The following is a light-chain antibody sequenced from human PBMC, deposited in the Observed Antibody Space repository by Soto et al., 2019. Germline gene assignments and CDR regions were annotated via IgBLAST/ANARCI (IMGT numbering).Light chain of an antibody. CDR3: QQYGSTWT. Sequence: EIGMTQSPATLSVSPGERATLSCRASQSVSSYLAWYQQKPGQAPRLLIYGASTRAAGIPARFSGSGSGTDFTLTISRLEPEDFAVYYCQQYGSTWTFGQGTKVDIK. CDR2: GAS. CDR1: QSVSSY. V-gene: IGKV3-15*01. J-gene: IGKJ1*01.